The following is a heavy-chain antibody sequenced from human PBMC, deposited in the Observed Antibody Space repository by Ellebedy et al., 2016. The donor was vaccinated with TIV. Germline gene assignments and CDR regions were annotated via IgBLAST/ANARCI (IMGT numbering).Heavy chain of an antibody. V-gene: IGHV4-59*08. CDR2: IYYSGST. Sequence: MPSETLSLTCTVSGGSISSYYWSWIRQPPGKGLEWIGYIYYSGSTNYNPSLKSRVTISADTSKNQFSLKLSSVTAADTAVYYCARHYVIAARNGFDYWGQGTLVTVSS. J-gene: IGHJ4*02. CDR3: ARHYVIAARNGFDY. D-gene: IGHD6-6*01. CDR1: GGSISSYY.